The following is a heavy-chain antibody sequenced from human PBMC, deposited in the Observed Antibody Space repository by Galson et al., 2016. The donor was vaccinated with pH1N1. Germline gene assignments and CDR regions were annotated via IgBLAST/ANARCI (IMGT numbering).Heavy chain of an antibody. J-gene: IGHJ6*03. V-gene: IGHV1-18*01. Sequence: SVKVSCKASGYTFTTLGISWVRQATGQGLDWMGWITGHNGIKKYDQKSQGRVTLTTDTSTSTAYMELRSLKSDDTAIYYCARDLGGYFGEYGNYYIDDWGKGTTVIVSS. CDR1: GYTFTTLG. CDR2: ITGHNGIK. CDR3: ARDLGGYFGEYGNYYIDD. D-gene: IGHD3-10*01.